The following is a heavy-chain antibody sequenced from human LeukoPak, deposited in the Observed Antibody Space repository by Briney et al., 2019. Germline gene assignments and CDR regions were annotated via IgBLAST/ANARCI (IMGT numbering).Heavy chain of an antibody. V-gene: IGHV4-39*01. D-gene: IGHD2-2*01. CDR1: GGSISSSSYY. CDR2: IYYSGST. CDR3: ASRDCSSTSCYYYYYYYMDV. J-gene: IGHJ6*03. Sequence: KPSETLSLTCTVSGGSISSSSYYWGWIRQPPGKGLEGIGGIYYSGSTYYNPSLKSRVTISVDTSKNQFSLKLSSVAAADTAVYYCASRDCSSTSCYYYYYYYMDVWGKGTTVTVSS.